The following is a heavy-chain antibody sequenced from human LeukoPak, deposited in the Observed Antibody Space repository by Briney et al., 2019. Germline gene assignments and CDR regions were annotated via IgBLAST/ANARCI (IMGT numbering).Heavy chain of an antibody. V-gene: IGHV1-2*02. D-gene: IGHD3-10*01. J-gene: IGHJ4*02. CDR2: INHNSGAT. CDR1: GYTFTRYY. CDR3: ARVGYYASGSYI. Sequence: ASVKVSCKASGYTFTRYYMHWVRQAPGQGLEGMGWINHNSGATNYAQKFQGRVTMTRDTSISTAYIELSRLRSDDTAVYCCARVGYYASGSYIWGQGTLVTVSS.